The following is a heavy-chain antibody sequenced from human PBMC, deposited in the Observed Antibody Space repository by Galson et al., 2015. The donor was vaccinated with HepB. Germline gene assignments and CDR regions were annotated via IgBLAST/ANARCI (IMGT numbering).Heavy chain of an antibody. V-gene: IGHV3-30*04. Sequence: SLRLSCAASGFTFSSYAMHWVRQAPGKGLEWVAVISYDGSNKYYADSVKGRFTISRDNSKNTLYLQMNSLRAEDTAVYYCANSGSYYYFDYWGQGTLVTVSS. CDR3: ANSGSYYYFDY. J-gene: IGHJ4*02. D-gene: IGHD1-26*01. CDR2: ISYDGSNK. CDR1: GFTFSSYA.